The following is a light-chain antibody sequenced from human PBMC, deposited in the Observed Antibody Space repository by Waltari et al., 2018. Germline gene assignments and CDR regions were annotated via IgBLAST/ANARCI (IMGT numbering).Light chain of an antibody. V-gene: IGKV3-11*01. CDR1: QSVSSY. CDR3: QQRSNWLT. Sequence: EIVLTQSPATLSLSQRERATLSCRASQSVSSYLAWYQQKPGQAPRLLIYDASNRATGIPARFSGSGSGTDFTLTISSLEPEDFAVYYCQQRSNWLTFGGGTKVEIK. CDR2: DAS. J-gene: IGKJ4*01.